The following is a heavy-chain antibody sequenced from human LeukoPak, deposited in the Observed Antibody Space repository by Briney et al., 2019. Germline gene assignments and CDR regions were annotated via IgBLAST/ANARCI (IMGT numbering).Heavy chain of an antibody. V-gene: IGHV3-48*02. CDR3: ARHCCSGPAKRVFDI. CDR2: ISWGSNVI. J-gene: IGHJ3*02. CDR1: GFTFSSFA. D-gene: IGHD2-15*01. Sequence: GGSLRLSCAASGFTFSSFAMSWVRQAPGKGLEWLSYISWGSNVIYYADSVKGRFTTSRDDAKNSLFLQMNSLTDEDTAVYYCARHCCSGPAKRVFDIWGQGTMVTDSS.